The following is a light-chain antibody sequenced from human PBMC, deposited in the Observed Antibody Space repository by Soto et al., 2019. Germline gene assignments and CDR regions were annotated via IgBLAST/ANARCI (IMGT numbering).Light chain of an antibody. CDR3: QQYYSYSLT. Sequence: AIRMTQSPSSFSASTGDRVTITCRASQGISSYLAWYQQKPGKAPKLLIYAASTLQSGVPSRFSGSRSGTEFTLTISCLQSEDCATYYCQQYYSYSLTFSGGTKVES. CDR1: QGISSY. J-gene: IGKJ4*02. CDR2: AAS. V-gene: IGKV1-8*01.